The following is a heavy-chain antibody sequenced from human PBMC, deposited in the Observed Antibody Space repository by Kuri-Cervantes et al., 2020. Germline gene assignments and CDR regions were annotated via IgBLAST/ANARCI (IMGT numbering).Heavy chain of an antibody. CDR3: ARSNYYDSSGLSPSMDV. CDR1: GYTFTSYA. Sequence: ASVKVSCKASGYTFTSYAMHWVRQAPGQRLEWMGWSNAGNGNTKYSQEFQGRVTITRDTSASTAYMELSSLRSEDMAVYYCARSNYYDSSGLSPSMDVWGRGTTVTVSS. D-gene: IGHD3-22*01. J-gene: IGHJ6*02. CDR2: SNAGNGNT. V-gene: IGHV1-3*02.